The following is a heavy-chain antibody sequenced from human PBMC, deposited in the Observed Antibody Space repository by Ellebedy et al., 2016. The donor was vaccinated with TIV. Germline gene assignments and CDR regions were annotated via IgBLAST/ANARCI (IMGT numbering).Heavy chain of an antibody. Sequence: AASVKVSCKASGGTFSSYAISWVRQAPGQGLEWMGGIITIFGTANYAQKFQGRVTITADESTSTAYMELRSLRSEDTAVYYCARGWGYSYPALGGMDVWGQGTTVTVSS. CDR3: ARGWGYSYPALGGMDV. V-gene: IGHV1-69*13. D-gene: IGHD5-18*01. CDR2: IITIFGTA. J-gene: IGHJ6*02. CDR1: GGTFSSYA.